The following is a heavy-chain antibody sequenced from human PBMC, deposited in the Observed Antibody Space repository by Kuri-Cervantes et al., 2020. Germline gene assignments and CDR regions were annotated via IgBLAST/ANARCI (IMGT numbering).Heavy chain of an antibody. J-gene: IGHJ6*03. CDR1: GFTSSDYN. V-gene: IGHV3-21*06. Sequence: GGSLRLSCAASGFTSSDYNMNWVRQAPGKGLEWVSSISSRSTYIYYADSMRGRFTMSRDNAKNSLYLQMDSLRAEDTAVYYCTRGLYGHGSGSSTDRRDYYYYMDVWGNGTTVTVSS. D-gene: IGHD3-10*01. CDR3: TRGLYGHGSGSSTDRRDYYYYMDV. CDR2: ISSRSTYI.